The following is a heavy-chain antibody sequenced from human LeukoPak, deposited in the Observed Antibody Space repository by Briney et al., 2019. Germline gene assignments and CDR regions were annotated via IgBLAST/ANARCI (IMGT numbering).Heavy chain of an antibody. CDR1: GFTLDDYA. Sequence: GGSLRLSCAASGFTLDDYAMHWDRQAPGKGLEWVSGISWNSGSIAYADSVKGRFTISRDNAKNSLYLQMNSLRAEDTALYYCAKDLSTTVTTVFDYWGQGTLVTVSP. J-gene: IGHJ4*02. CDR2: ISWNSGSI. CDR3: AKDLSTTVTTVFDY. V-gene: IGHV3-9*01. D-gene: IGHD4-17*01.